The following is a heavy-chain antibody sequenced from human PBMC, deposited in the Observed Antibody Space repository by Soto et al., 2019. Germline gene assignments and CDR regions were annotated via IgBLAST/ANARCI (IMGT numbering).Heavy chain of an antibody. CDR3: AHGSGWLSDY. J-gene: IGHJ4*02. CDR1: GFSLSSPAVG. V-gene: IGHV2-5*02. Sequence: QITLKESGPTLVKPTQTLTLTCTFSGFSLSSPAVGVNWIRQPPGKALELLALIYWDDDKQYSPSLRSRLTITKAPSKTQVVLTMTKMDPVDTATYYCAHGSGWLSDYWGQGTLVTVSS. D-gene: IGHD6-19*01. CDR2: IYWDDDK.